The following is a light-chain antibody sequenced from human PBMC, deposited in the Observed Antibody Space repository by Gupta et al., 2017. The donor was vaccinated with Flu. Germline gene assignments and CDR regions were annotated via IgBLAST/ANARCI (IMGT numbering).Light chain of an antibody. CDR1: SSDVGSYEY. CDR3: SSYTSTSSDVV. Sequence: SSDVGSYEYGSWYQQHPGKAPKLMIYEVTNRPSGVSNRLSGSKSRNTASLTISGLQTEDEADYYCSSYTSTSSDVVFGGGTTLTVL. V-gene: IGLV2-14*01. CDR2: EVT. J-gene: IGLJ2*01.